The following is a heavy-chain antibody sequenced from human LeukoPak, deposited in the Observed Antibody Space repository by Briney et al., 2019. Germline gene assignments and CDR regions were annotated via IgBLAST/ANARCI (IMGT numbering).Heavy chain of an antibody. CDR3: ARGSSSGLVWYFDL. CDR1: GFTVSSNY. J-gene: IGHJ2*01. CDR2: IYSGGST. D-gene: IGHD6-19*01. V-gene: IGHV3-53*01. Sequence: GGSLRLSCAASGFTVSSNYMSWVRQAPGKGLEWVSVIYSGGSTYYADSVKARFTISRDNSKNTLYLQMISLRAEDTAVYYCARGSSSGLVWYFDLWGRGTLVTVSS.